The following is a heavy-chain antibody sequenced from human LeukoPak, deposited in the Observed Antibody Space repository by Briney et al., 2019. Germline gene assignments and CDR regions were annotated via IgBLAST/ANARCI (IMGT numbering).Heavy chain of an antibody. CDR2: IYPGDSDT. Sequence: GESLKISCKGSGYSFTTYWIGWVRQMPGKGLEWMGIIYPGDSDTRYSPSFQGQVTISADKSISTAYLQWSSLKASDTAMYYCALPILDFSSWFQFDYWGQGTRVTVSS. CDR1: GYSFTTYW. V-gene: IGHV5-51*01. CDR3: ALPILDFSSWFQFDY. D-gene: IGHD6-13*01. J-gene: IGHJ4*02.